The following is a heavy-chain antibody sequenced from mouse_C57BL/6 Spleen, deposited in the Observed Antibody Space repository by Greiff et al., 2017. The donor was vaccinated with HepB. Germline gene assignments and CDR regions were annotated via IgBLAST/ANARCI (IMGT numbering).Heavy chain of an antibody. V-gene: IGHV1-64*01. D-gene: IGHD1-1*01. CDR3: ARNYGSSYVRAMDY. CDR2: IHPNSGST. Sequence: VQLQQPGAELVKPGASVKLSCKASGYTFTRYWMHWVKQRPGQGLEWIGMIHPNSGSTNYNEKFKSKDTLTVDKSSSTAYMQLSSLTSEDSAVYYCARNYGSSYVRAMDYWGQGTSVTVSS. CDR1: GYTFTRYW. J-gene: IGHJ4*01.